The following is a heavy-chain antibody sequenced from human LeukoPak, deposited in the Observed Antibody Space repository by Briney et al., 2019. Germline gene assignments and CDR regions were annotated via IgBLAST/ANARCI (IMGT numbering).Heavy chain of an antibody. CDR1: GFTFSSYG. CDR2: IWYDGSNK. CDR3: AREAGGYDAYCFDY. Sequence: RTGGSLRLSCAASGFTFSSYGMHWVRQAPGKGLEWVAVIWYDGSNKYYADSAKGRFTISRDNSKNTLYLQMNSLRAEDTAVYYCAREAGGYDAYCFDYWGQGTLVTVSS. D-gene: IGHD5-12*01. J-gene: IGHJ4*02. V-gene: IGHV3-33*01.